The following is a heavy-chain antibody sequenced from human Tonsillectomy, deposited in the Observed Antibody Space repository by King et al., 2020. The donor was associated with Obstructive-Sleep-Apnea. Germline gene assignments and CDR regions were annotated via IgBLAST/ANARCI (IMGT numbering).Heavy chain of an antibody. J-gene: IGHJ5*02. CDR2: IYPGDSDS. CDR1: GSGFSTSW. CDR3: VGVTTTHYDS. Sequence: QLVQSGAEMKKPGESLRISCKSFGSGFSTSWIGWVRQVSGKGLEWMGIIYPGDSDSRYSPSFEGHVVISVDKSINTAYLQWSGLKASDTAVYYCVGVTTTHYDSWGQGTPVTVSS. D-gene: IGHD3-16*01. V-gene: IGHV5-51*01.